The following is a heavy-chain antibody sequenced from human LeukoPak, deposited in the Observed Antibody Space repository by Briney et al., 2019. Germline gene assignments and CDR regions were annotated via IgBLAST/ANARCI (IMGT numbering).Heavy chain of an antibody. V-gene: IGHV4-59*08. CDR1: GASISTYY. D-gene: IGHD3-22*01. J-gene: IGHJ4*02. CDR2: NYYLGNS. CDR3: GSGYFATSGYPLFDY. Sequence: SETLSLTCTVSGASISTYYWGWIRQPPGKGLEWIGYNYYLGNSNYNPSLESRLTISVDTSRNQFSLKLTSVTAADTAMYYCGSGYFATSGYPLFDYWGQGSLVTVSS.